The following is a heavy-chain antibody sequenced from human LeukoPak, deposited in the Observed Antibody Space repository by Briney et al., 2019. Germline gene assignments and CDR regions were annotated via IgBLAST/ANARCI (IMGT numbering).Heavy chain of an antibody. J-gene: IGHJ5*02. CDR3: AGGSVRYYGSGSYYPTWNWFDP. V-gene: IGHV4-61*02. CDR1: GGSISSGSYY. Sequence: SETLSLTCTVSGGSISSGSYYWSWIRQPAGKGLEWIGRIYTSGSTNYNPSLKSRVTISVDTSKNQFSLKLSSVTAADTAVYYCAGGSVRYYGSGSYYPTWNWFDPWGQGTLVTVSS. D-gene: IGHD3-10*01. CDR2: IYTSGST.